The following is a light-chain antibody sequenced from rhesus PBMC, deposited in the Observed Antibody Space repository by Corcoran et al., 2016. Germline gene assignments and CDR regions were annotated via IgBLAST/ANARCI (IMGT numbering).Light chain of an antibody. CDR1: QSVSSS. CDR2: GAS. V-gene: IGKV3-42*01. Sequence: EIVMTQSPATLSLSPGERATLSCRASQSVSSSLAWYQQKPGQAPKLLIYGASSRATGIPDRVSGSGSGTEFTLTSSSLEPEDVGVYYCQQDYSWPLTFSGGTKVELK. CDR3: QQDYSWPLT. J-gene: IGKJ4*01.